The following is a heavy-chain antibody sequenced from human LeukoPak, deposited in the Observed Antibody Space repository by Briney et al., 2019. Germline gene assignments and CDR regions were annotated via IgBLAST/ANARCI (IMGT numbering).Heavy chain of an antibody. V-gene: IGHV3-11*05. Sequence: PGGSLRLSCAASGFTFSDYYMSWIRQAPGKGLEWVSYISSSSSYTNYADSVKGRVTISRDNAKNSLYLQMNSLRAEDTAVYYCARASMRMTTAGRVDYWGQGTLVTVSS. J-gene: IGHJ4*02. CDR2: ISSSSSYT. CDR3: ARASMRMTTAGRVDY. CDR1: GFTFSDYY. D-gene: IGHD6-13*01.